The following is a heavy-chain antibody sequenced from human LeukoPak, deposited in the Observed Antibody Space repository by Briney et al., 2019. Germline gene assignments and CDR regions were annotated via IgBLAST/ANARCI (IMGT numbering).Heavy chain of an antibody. CDR1: GFTFSSYA. Sequence: GESLRLSCAASGFTFSSYAMSWVRQPPGKGLEWVSAISGSGGSTYYADSVKRRFTISSTNSKNTLYLQMNSLRAYYTAVYYCAKAYGSDSDYYFDYWGQGNLVTVSS. V-gene: IGHV3-23*01. J-gene: IGHJ4*02. D-gene: IGHD3-10*01. CDR2: ISGSGGST. CDR3: AKAYGSDSDYYFDY.